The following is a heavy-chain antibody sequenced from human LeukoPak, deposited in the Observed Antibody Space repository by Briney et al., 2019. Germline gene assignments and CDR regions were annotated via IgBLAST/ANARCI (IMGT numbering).Heavy chain of an antibody. J-gene: IGHJ4*02. CDR3: ASDYDSPFDF. CDR2: ITPSSSSI. V-gene: IGHV3-21*06. D-gene: IGHD5-12*01. CDR1: GFTFSAYS. Sequence: GESLRLSCAASGFTFSAYSMNWVRQAPGKGLEWVSSITPSSSSIFYADSVQGRFTISRGNAKNLLYLQMSSLRAEDTAVYYCASDYDSPFDFWGQGTLVTVSS.